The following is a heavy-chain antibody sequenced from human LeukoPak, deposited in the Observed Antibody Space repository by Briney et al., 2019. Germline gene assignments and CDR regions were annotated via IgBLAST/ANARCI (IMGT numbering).Heavy chain of an antibody. V-gene: IGHV4-34*01. CDR2: INHSGST. J-gene: IGHJ5*02. D-gene: IGHD1-14*01. Sequence: SETLSLTCAVYGGSFSGDYWSWIRQPPGKGLEWIGEINHSGSTNYNPSLKSRVTISVDTSKNHSSLKLSSVTAADTAVYYCARGGITHWFDPWGQGTLVTVSS. CDR1: GGSFSGDY. CDR3: ARGGITHWFDP.